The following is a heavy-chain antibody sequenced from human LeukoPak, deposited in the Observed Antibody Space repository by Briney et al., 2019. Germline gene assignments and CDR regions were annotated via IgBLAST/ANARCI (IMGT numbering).Heavy chain of an antibody. J-gene: IGHJ4*02. CDR2: INPSGGST. V-gene: IGHV1-46*01. D-gene: IGHD2-2*01. CDR1: GYTFTSYY. Sequence: ASVKVSCKASGYTFTSYYMHWVRQAPGQGLEWMGIINPSGGSTSYAQKFQGRVTMTRDTSTSTVYMELSSLRSEDTAVYYCARDGAIYCSSTSCYYFDYWGQGTLVTVSS. CDR3: ARDGAIYCSSTSCYYFDY.